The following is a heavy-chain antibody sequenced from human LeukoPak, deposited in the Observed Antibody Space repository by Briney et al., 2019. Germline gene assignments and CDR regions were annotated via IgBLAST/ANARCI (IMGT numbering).Heavy chain of an antibody. V-gene: IGHV3-48*03. D-gene: IGHD5-24*01. J-gene: IGHJ4*02. CDR2: ISTSGRSI. CDR3: ARDTGQERGY. CDR1: GFTFSSYE. Sequence: GGSLRLSCAASGFTFSSYEMNWVRQAPGKGLEWVSYISTSGRSIYYADSVKGRFTISRDNAKNSLYLQMNSLRAEDMAVYYCARDTGQERGYWGQGTLVTVSS.